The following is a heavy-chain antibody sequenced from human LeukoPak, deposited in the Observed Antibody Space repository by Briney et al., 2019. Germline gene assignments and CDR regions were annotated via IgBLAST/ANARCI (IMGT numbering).Heavy chain of an antibody. CDR3: TRGGIVATIGYGMDV. V-gene: IGHV3-49*04. CDR2: IRNEAFRGTT. J-gene: IGHJ6*02. CDR1: GFTFASCA. D-gene: IGHD5-12*01. Sequence: GGSLRLSCTASGFTFASCAMSWVRQAPGKGLEWVGLIRNEAFRGTTEYAASVEGRFSISRDNSKSIAYLQMNSLQTEDTAVYYCTRGGIVATIGYGMDVWGQGTTVTVSS.